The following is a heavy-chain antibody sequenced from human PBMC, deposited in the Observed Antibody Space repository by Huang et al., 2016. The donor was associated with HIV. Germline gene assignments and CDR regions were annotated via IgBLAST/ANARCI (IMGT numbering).Heavy chain of an antibody. Sequence: LLLRESGSGLVKTSETMSLSCTVAFASRSDNSKYWTWVRQYPGKGLEWIASMHYGGRTYYKPSVKSRVSMAVDTSHNNHFSLALASVTAADTAVYFCASGPVIVSISRFYFEQWGPGILVTV. V-gene: IGHV4-39*02. J-gene: IGHJ4*02. D-gene: IGHD3-22*01. CDR3: ASGPVIVSISRFYFEQ. CDR2: MHYGGRT. CDR1: FASRSDNSKY.